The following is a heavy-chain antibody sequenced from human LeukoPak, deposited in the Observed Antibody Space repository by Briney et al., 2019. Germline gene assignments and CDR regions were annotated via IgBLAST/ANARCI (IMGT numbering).Heavy chain of an antibody. CDR2: LYSGGAT. V-gene: IGHV3-53*01. J-gene: IGHJ4*02. CDR1: GFTVSSNY. Sequence: GGSLRLSCAASGFTVSSNYMSWVRQPTGRGLEGVPVLYSGGATFYADSVKGRFTISRDTSKNTLYLQMNDLRADDTAVYYCTKLKGWYGEGFFDYWGQGTLVTVSS. CDR3: TKLKGWYGEGFFDY. D-gene: IGHD6-19*01.